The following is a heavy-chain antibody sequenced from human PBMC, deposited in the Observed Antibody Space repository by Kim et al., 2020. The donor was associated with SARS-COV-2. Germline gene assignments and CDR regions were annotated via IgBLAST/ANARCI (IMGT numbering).Heavy chain of an antibody. J-gene: IGHJ6*02. Sequence: SETLSLTCAVYGGSFSGYYWSWIRQPPGKGLEWIGEINHSGSTNYNPSLKSRVTISVDTSKNQFSLKLSSVTAADTAVYYCARARSAYYYGMDVWGQGTTVTVSS. CDR3: ARARSAYYYGMDV. CDR2: INHSGST. CDR1: GGSFSGYY. V-gene: IGHV4-34*01.